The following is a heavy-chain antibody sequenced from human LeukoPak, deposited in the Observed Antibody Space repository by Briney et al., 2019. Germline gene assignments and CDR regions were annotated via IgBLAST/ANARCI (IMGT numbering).Heavy chain of an antibody. CDR1: GFIFSSYW. CDR3: AGGDLWSGH. CDR2: IKSDGSEE. V-gene: IGHV3-7*01. Sequence: GGSLRLSCATSGFIFSSYWMCWVRQAPGKGLEWVANIKSDGSEEYYGDSVKGRFTISGDNAKNSLYLQMNSLRVEDTAVYYCAGGDLWSGHWGQGSLVTVSS. J-gene: IGHJ4*02. D-gene: IGHD3-10*02.